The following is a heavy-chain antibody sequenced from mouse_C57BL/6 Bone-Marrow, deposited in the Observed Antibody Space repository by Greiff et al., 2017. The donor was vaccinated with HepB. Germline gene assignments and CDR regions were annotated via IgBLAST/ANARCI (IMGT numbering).Heavy chain of an antibody. CDR3: ARSRYYGFLAY. J-gene: IGHJ3*01. D-gene: IGHD1-1*01. CDR2: INPNNGGT. Sequence: VQLQQSGPELVKPGASVKISCKASGYTFTDYYMNWVKQSHGKSLEWIGDINPNNGGTSYNQKFKGKATLTVDKSSSTAYMELRSLTSEDSAVYYCARSRYYGFLAYWGQGTLVTVSA. CDR1: GYTFTDYY. V-gene: IGHV1-26*01.